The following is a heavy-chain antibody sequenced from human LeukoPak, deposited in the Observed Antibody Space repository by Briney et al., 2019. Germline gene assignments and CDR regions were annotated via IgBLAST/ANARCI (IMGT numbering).Heavy chain of an antibody. CDR3: ARVARLYCSGGSCYSIDY. J-gene: IGHJ4*02. CDR2: FYASGST. CDR1: GGSISSGGYF. Sequence: SQTLSLTCTVSGGSISSGGYFWSWIRQPAGKGLERIGRFYASGSTNYNPSLQSRVTISVDTSKNQFSLKLSSVTAADTAVYYCARVARLYCSGGSCYSIDYWGQGTLVTVSS. D-gene: IGHD2-15*01. V-gene: IGHV4-61*02.